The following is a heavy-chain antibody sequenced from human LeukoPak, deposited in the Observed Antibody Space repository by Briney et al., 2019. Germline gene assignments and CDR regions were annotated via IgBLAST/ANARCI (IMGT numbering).Heavy chain of an antibody. Sequence: SETLSLTCAVYGGSFSGYYRSWIRQPPGKGLEWIGEINHSGSTNYNPSLKSRVTISVDTSKNQFSLKLSSVTAADTAVYYCARARGLPDLDYWGQGTLVTVSS. D-gene: IGHD3-10*01. J-gene: IGHJ4*02. CDR2: INHSGST. CDR3: ARARGLPDLDY. V-gene: IGHV4-34*01. CDR1: GGSFSGYY.